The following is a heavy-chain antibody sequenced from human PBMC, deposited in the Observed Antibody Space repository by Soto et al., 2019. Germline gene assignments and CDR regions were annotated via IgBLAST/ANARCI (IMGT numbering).Heavy chain of an antibody. Sequence: QVQLQESGPGLVKPSQTLSLTCTVSGGSISHGGYYWSWFLHHTGKGLEWIGYIYYSGSTYYNPSLKSRVTISADTSKNQVSLKLSAGTAADTAVKHRATDCHGDYLYWGQGTLVTVSS. V-gene: IGHV4-31*03. J-gene: IGHJ4*02. CDR1: GGSISHGGYY. CDR3: ATDCHGDYLY. D-gene: IGHD4-17*01. CDR2: IYYSGST.